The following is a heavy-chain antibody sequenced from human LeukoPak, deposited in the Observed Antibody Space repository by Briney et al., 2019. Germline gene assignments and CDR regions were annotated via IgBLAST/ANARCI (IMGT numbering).Heavy chain of an antibody. CDR1: GGSLSSYY. CDR3: ARASDSCSGGSCYPDAFDI. J-gene: IGHJ3*02. Sequence: SQTLSLTCTVSGGSLSSYYWSWIRQPAGKGLEWIGRIYTSESTNYNPSLKSRVTMSVDTSKNQFSLKLTSVTAADTAVYYCARASDSCSGGSCYPDAFDIWGQGTMVTVSS. D-gene: IGHD2-15*01. CDR2: IYTSEST. V-gene: IGHV4-4*07.